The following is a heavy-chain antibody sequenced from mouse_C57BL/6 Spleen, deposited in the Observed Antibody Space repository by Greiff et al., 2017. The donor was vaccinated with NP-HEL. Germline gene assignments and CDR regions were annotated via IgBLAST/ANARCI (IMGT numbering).Heavy chain of an antibody. J-gene: IGHJ4*01. CDR3: ARENYDYDEGAMDY. CDR1: GFSLTSYG. CDR2: IWSDGST. V-gene: IGHV2-6*03. Sequence: QVQLQQSGPGLVAPSQSLSITCTVSGFSLTSYGVHWVRQPPGKGLEWLVVIWSDGSTTYNSALKSRLSISKDNSKSQVFLKMNSLQTDDTAMYYCARENYDYDEGAMDYWGQGTSVTVSS. D-gene: IGHD2-4*01.